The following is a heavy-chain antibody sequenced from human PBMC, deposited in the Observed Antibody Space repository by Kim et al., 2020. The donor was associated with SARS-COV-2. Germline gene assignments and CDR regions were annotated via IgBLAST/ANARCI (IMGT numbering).Heavy chain of an antibody. D-gene: IGHD3-16*02. J-gene: IGHJ2*01. Sequence: GGSLRLSCAASGFTFSSYAMHWVRQAPGKGLEWVAVISYDGSNKYYADSVKGRFTISRDNSKNTLYLQMNSLSAEDTAVYYCARDSYDYVWGCYLYGLWG. CDR3: ARDSYDYVWGCYLYGL. CDR1: GFTFSSYA. CDR2: ISYDGSNK. V-gene: IGHV3-30*04.